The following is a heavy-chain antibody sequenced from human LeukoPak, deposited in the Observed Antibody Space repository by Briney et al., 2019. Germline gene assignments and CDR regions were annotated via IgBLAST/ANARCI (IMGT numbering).Heavy chain of an antibody. CDR2: MNPNSGNT. CDR3: ARGPSMIVVVIKVPFGPEFDY. J-gene: IGHJ4*02. Sequence: ASVKVSCKASGYTFTSYDINWVRQATGQGLEWMGWMNPNSGNTNYAQKLQGRVTMTTDTSTSTAYMELRSLRSDDTAVYYCARGPSMIVVVIKVPFGPEFDYWGQGTLVTVSS. D-gene: IGHD3-22*01. V-gene: IGHV1-8*01. CDR1: GYTFTSYD.